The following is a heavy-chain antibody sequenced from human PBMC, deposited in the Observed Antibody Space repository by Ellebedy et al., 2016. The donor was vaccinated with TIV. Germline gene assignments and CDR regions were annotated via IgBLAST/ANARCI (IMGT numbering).Heavy chain of an antibody. CDR1: GFTFSRYA. Sequence: PGGSLRLSCAASGFTFSRYAMSWVRQAPGKGLEWVSGIFGSGGGISYADSVKGRFTISRDNSKSMVHLQMNSLRPEDTPVYYCAKERTSSDGYWVFDQWGQGTLVTVSS. CDR3: AKERTSSDGYWVFDQ. V-gene: IGHV3-23*01. D-gene: IGHD5-18*01. J-gene: IGHJ4*02. CDR2: IFGSGGGI.